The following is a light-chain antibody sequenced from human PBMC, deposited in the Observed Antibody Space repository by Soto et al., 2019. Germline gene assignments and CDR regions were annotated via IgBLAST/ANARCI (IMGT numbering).Light chain of an antibody. CDR2: AAS. CDR1: QGISNS. V-gene: IGKV1-27*01. Sequence: IRMTQSPSSLSASTGDRVTITCRASQGISNSLAWYQQKPGKVPKLLIHAASTLQSGVPSRFSGSGSGTDFTLTISSLQPEDVATYYCQKYDSAPTFGPGTKVDIK. J-gene: IGKJ1*01. CDR3: QKYDSAPT.